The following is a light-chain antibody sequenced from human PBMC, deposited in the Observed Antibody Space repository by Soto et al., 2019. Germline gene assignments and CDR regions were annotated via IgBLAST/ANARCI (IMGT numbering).Light chain of an antibody. V-gene: IGKV3-15*01. CDR3: QQYKNWPQLS. Sequence: EIVMTQSPATLSVSPGERATLSCRASQSVSYNLAWYQQKPGQGPRLLIYGAFTRATGIPARFSASGSWTSFTLTISSLQSADFGVYYCQQYKNWPQLSFGGGIKVEIK. CDR1: QSVSYN. CDR2: GAF. J-gene: IGKJ4*01.